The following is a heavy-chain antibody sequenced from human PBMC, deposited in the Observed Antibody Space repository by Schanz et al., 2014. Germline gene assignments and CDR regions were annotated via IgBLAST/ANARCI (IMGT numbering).Heavy chain of an antibody. CDR3: ARDKGGYYPFDY. D-gene: IGHD3-3*01. Sequence: SGGGLVQPGGSLRLSCAASGFTFGNFFMSWVRQAPGKGLEWVANIKQDGIEKYYVDSVKGRFTISRDNAKNSLYLQMNSLTADDTAVYYCARDKGGYYPFDYWGRGTLVTVSS. CDR2: IKQDGIEK. J-gene: IGHJ4*02. CDR1: GFTFGNFF. V-gene: IGHV3-7*01.